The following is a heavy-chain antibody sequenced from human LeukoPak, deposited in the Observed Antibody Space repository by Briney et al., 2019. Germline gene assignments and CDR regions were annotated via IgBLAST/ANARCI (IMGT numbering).Heavy chain of an antibody. CDR3: ASYNYYDSSGYYYEWVY. V-gene: IGHV5-51*01. J-gene: IGHJ4*02. CDR2: IHPGDSDT. Sequence: GESLKISCKGSGYSFTSYWIGWVRQMPGKGLEWMGIIHPGDSDTRYSPSFQGQVTISADKSITTAYLQWSSLKASDTAMYYCASYNYYDSSGYYYEWVYWGQGTLVTVSS. CDR1: GYSFTSYW. D-gene: IGHD3-22*01.